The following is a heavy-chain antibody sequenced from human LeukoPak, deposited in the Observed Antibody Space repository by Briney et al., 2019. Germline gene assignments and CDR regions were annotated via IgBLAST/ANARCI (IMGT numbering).Heavy chain of an antibody. J-gene: IGHJ3*02. D-gene: IGHD6-19*01. CDR1: GGTFSSYA. Sequence: SVKVSCKASGGTFSSYAISWVRQAPGQGLEWMGGIIPIFGTANYAQKFQGRVTITADESTSTAYMELSSLRSEDTAVYYCASGRRSGWQTDAFDIWGQGTMVTVSS. CDR2: IIPIFGTA. V-gene: IGHV1-69*13. CDR3: ASGRRSGWQTDAFDI.